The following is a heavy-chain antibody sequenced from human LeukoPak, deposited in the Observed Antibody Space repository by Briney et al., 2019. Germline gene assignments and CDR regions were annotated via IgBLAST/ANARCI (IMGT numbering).Heavy chain of an antibody. CDR3: AKDFFRYSYDLRYFDY. CDR1: GFTFDDYA. J-gene: IGHJ4*02. CDR2: ISWNSGSI. D-gene: IGHD5-18*01. V-gene: IGHV3-9*01. Sequence: PGGSLRLSCAASGFTFDDYAMHWVRQAPGKGLEWVSGISWNSGSIGYADSVMGRFTISRDNAKNTLYLQMNSLRAEDTAVYYCAKDFFRYSYDLRYFDYWGQGTLVTVSS.